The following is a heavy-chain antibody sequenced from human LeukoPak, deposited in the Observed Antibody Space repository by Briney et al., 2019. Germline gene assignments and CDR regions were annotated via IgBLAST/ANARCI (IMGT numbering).Heavy chain of an antibody. V-gene: IGHV4-4*07. CDR2: IYTRGST. Sequence: SETLSLTCTVSGDSISSYYWSWIRQPAGKGLEWIGRIYTRGSTNYNPSLKSRVTISVDTSKNQFSLKLTSVTAADTAVYYCARQGGCSGGSCYSSHNWFDPWGQGTLVTVSS. CDR1: GDSISSYY. J-gene: IGHJ5*02. CDR3: ARQGGCSGGSCYSSHNWFDP. D-gene: IGHD2-15*01.